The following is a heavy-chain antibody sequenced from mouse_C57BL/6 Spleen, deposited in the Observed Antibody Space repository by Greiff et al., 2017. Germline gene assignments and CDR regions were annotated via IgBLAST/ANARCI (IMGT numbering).Heavy chain of an antibody. CDR2: INPNNGGT. J-gene: IGHJ1*03. D-gene: IGHD1-1*01. Sequence: VQLQQSGPELVKPGASVKISCKASGYTFTDYYMNWVKQSHGKSLEWIGDINPNNGGTSYNQKFKGKATLTVDKSSSTAYMELRSLTSEGSAVYYCARGTTVVVYWYFDVWGTGTTVTVSS. CDR3: ARGTTVVVYWYFDV. V-gene: IGHV1-26*01. CDR1: GYTFTDYY.